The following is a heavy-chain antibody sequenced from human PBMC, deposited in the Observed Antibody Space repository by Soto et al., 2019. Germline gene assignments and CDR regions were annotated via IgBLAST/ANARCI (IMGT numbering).Heavy chain of an antibody. CDR2: IYSGGNT. V-gene: IGHV3-53*01. CDR3: ARDSTWIPYYHYGMVV. D-gene: IGHD5-18*01. CDR1: GFSVSSNY. J-gene: IGHJ6*02. Sequence: EVQLVESGGGLIQPGGSLRLSCAASGFSVSSNYMSWVRQAPGKGLEWVSVIYSGGNTHYADSVKGRFTISRDNSKNTLYLQMNSLRAEDTAVYYCARDSTWIPYYHYGMVVWGLGTTVTVSS.